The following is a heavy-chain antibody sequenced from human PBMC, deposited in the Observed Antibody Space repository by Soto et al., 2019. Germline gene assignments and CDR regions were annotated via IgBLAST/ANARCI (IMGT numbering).Heavy chain of an antibody. CDR2: IYYSGST. CDR3: ARARWELRTYYYYYMDV. D-gene: IGHD1-26*01. J-gene: IGHJ6*03. Sequence: SETLSLTCTVSGGSISSGGYYWSWIRQHPGKGLEWIGYIYYSGSTYYNPSLKSRVTISVDTSKNQFSLKLSSVTAADTAVYYCARARWELRTYYYYYMDVWGKGTTVTVSS. CDR1: GGSISSGGYY. V-gene: IGHV4-31*03.